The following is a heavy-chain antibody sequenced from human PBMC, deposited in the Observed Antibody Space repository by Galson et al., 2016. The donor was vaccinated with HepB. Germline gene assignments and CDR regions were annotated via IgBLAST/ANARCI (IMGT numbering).Heavy chain of an antibody. CDR3: AKDRLGDYHVMED. Sequence: SLRLSCAGSGFTFSRSGVNWVRQAPGKGLQWISYISTSVNTIYYADSVKGRFTISRDNAKNSVYLQMKSLRDEDAAVYYCAKDRLGDYHVMEDWGQGTLVTVSS. CDR2: ISTSVNTI. J-gene: IGHJ4*02. V-gene: IGHV3-48*02. CDR1: GFTFSRSG. D-gene: IGHD3-3*01.